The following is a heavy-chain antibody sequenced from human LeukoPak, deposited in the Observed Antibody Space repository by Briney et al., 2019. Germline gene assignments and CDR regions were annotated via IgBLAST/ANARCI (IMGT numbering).Heavy chain of an antibody. V-gene: IGHV1-2*02. CDR1: GYTFTCYY. CDR2: INPNSGGT. CDR3: ARDLAAAGTSIGFDP. D-gene: IGHD6-13*01. Sequence: GASVKVSCKASGYTFTCYYMHWVRQAPGQGLEWMGWINPNSGGTNYAQKFQGRVTMTRDTSISTAYMELSRLRSDDTAVYYCARDLAAAGTSIGFDPWGQGTLVTVSS. J-gene: IGHJ5*02.